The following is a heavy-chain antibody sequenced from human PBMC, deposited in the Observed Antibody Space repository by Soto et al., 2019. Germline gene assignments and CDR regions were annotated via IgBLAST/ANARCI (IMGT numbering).Heavy chain of an antibody. J-gene: IGHJ4*02. Sequence: QVQLGQSGAEVKKPGASVKVSFKASGYTFTSYGISWVRQATGQGLEWMGWISVYNGNTNYAQKLQGRVTMTTDTSTSTAYMELMSLRSDEKAVYYCARGGGLYCSSTSCDTNYYFDYWGQGTLVTVAS. V-gene: IGHV1-18*01. CDR1: GYTFTSYG. CDR2: ISVYNGNT. D-gene: IGHD2-2*02. CDR3: ARGGGLYCSSTSCDTNYYFDY.